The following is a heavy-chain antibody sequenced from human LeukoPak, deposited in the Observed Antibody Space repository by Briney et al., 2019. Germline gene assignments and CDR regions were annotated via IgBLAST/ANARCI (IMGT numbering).Heavy chain of an antibody. D-gene: IGHD5-12*01. J-gene: IGHJ4*02. Sequence: PETLSLTCTVSGGSISSSSYCWGWIRQPPGKGLEWIGSIYYSGSTYYNPSLKTRVTISIDTSKNQFSLKLSSVAAADTAVYYCASLGYSGYEIDYWGQGTLVTVSS. CDR2: IYYSGST. CDR1: GGSISSSSYC. V-gene: IGHV4-39*01. CDR3: ASLGYSGYEIDY.